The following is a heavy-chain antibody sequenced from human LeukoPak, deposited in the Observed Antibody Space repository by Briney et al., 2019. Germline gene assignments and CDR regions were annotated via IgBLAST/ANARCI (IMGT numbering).Heavy chain of an antibody. CDR3: ARVAGNSGSYLIDY. J-gene: IGHJ4*02. V-gene: IGHV3-48*01. CDR1: GFTFSSYS. Sequence: GGSLRLSCAASGFTFSSYSMLWVRQAPGKGLEWVSYISSSSSTIYYADSVKGRFTISRDNAKNSLYLQMNSLRAEDTAVYYCARVAGNSGSYLIDYWGQGTLVTVSS. CDR2: ISSSSSTI. D-gene: IGHD1-26*01.